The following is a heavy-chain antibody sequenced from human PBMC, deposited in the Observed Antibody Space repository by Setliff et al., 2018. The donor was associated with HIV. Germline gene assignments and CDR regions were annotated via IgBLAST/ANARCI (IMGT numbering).Heavy chain of an antibody. CDR2: NYYSGST. V-gene: IGHV4-59*01. CDR1: GGSISSYY. CDR3: ARNPCSGGSCPDAFDI. Sequence: PSETLSLTCTVSGGSISSYYWSWIRQPPGKGLEWIGYNYYSGSTNYNPSLKSRVTISVDTSKNQFSLKLSSVTAADTAVYYCARNPCSGGSCPDAFDIWGQGTMVTVSS. J-gene: IGHJ3*02. D-gene: IGHD2-15*01.